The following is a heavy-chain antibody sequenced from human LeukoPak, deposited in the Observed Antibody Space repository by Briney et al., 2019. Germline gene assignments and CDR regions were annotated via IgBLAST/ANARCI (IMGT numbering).Heavy chain of an antibody. V-gene: IGHV3-23*01. D-gene: IGHD6-19*01. J-gene: IGHJ4*02. CDR1: GFTFSNAW. Sequence: GGSLRLSCAASGFTFSNAWMSWVRQAPGKGLEWVSAISGSGGSTYYADSVKGRFTISRDNSKNTLYLQMNSLRAEDTAVYYCAKVKGRGSGWPFDYWGQGTLVTVSS. CDR2: ISGSGGST. CDR3: AKVKGRGSGWPFDY.